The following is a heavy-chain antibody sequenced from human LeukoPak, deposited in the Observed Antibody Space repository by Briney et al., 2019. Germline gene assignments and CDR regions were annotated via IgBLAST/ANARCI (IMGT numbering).Heavy chain of an antibody. CDR3: ARSYGDHVEDWFDP. CDR1: GFTFSSYS. CDR2: ISSSSSTI. Sequence: GGSLRLSCAASGFTFSSYSMNWVRQAPGKGLEWVSYISSSSSTIYYADSVKGRFTISRDNAKNSLYLQMNSLRAEDTAVYYCARSYGDHVEDWFDPWGQGTLVTVSS. J-gene: IGHJ5*02. D-gene: IGHD4-17*01. V-gene: IGHV3-48*01.